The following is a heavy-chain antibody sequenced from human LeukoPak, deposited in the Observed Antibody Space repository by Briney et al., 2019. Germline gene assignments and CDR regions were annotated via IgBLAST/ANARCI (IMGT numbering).Heavy chain of an antibody. Sequence: PSETLSLTCALYGGSLSVHYWSWIRQPPPNGMEWICEINNSGSTNSNPSLKSRVTISVDTSKNQFSLKLRPVTAADTAVYYCERGLWGSGSKPSYYFDYWGQGTLVTVSS. CDR2: INNSGST. CDR1: GGSLSVHY. D-gene: IGHD3-10*01. V-gene: IGHV4-34*01. CDR3: ERGLWGSGSKPSYYFDY. J-gene: IGHJ4*02.